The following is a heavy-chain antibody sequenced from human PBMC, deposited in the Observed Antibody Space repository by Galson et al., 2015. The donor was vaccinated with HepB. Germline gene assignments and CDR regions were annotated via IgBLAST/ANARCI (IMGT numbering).Heavy chain of an antibody. V-gene: IGHV4-31*03. D-gene: IGHD1-20*01. CDR3: ARIPVANWNPGGGVWFDP. CDR2: IYYSGST. CDR1: GGSISSGDYY. J-gene: IGHJ5*02. Sequence: TLSLTCTVSGGSISSGDYYWTWIRQHTGKGLAWIGYIYYSGSTYYNPSLKSRVTISVETSKNPFSLKLSSATATDTAVYYCARIPVANWNPGGGVWFDPWDQGPLVTGSS.